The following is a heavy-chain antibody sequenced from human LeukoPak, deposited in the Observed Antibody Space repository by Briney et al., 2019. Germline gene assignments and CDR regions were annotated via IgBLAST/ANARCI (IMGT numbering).Heavy chain of an antibody. CDR3: ANHGRANRIEY. D-gene: IGHD4/OR15-4a*01. CDR1: GFTFSSDG. Sequence: GGSLRLSCAASGFTFSSDGMSWVRQAPGKGLEWVSGISGSGGTTYYADSVKGRFTISRDNSKNTLYLQMNSLRAEDTAVYYCANHGRANRIEYWGQGTLVTVSS. J-gene: IGHJ4*02. V-gene: IGHV3-23*01. CDR2: ISGSGGTT.